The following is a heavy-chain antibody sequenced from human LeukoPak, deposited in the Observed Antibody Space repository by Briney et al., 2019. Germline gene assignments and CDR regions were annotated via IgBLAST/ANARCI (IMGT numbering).Heavy chain of an antibody. CDR3: TGVWFGESHFDY. CDR1: GFTFSSYS. Sequence: GGSLRLSCAASGFTFSSYSMNWVRQAPGKGLEWVGRIKSKTDGGTTDYAAPVKGRFTISRDDSKNTLYLQMNSLKTEDTAVYYCTGVWFGESHFDYWGQGTLVTVSS. J-gene: IGHJ4*02. D-gene: IGHD3-10*01. CDR2: IKSKTDGGTT. V-gene: IGHV3-15*01.